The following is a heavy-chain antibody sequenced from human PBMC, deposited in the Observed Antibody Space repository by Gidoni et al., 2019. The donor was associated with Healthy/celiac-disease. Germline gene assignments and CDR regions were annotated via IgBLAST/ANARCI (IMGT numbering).Heavy chain of an antibody. CDR1: GYNFTSYG. J-gene: IGHJ6*02. CDR2: ISAYNGNT. V-gene: IGHV1-18*04. Sequence: QVQPVQSGAEVKKPGASVKVSCKAAGYNFTSYGISWVRQDPGQGLEWMGWISAYNGNTDYAQKLQGRVTMTTDTSTSTAYMELRSLRSDDTAVYYCARDDGYCSSTSCYSYYGMDVWGQGTTVTVSS. CDR3: ARDDGYCSSTSCYSYYGMDV. D-gene: IGHD2-2*03.